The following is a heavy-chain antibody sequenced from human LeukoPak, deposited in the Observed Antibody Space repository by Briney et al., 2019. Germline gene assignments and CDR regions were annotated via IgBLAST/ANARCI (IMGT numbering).Heavy chain of an antibody. CDR2: INPSSGDT. Sequence: ASVKVSCKASGYTFTRYYLHWVRQAPGQGLEWMGRINPSSGDTNYAQNFQGRVTMTRDTSISTAYMELSRLRSDDTAVYYCATTSGYFYYWGQGTLVTVSS. V-gene: IGHV1-2*06. CDR1: GYTFTRYY. D-gene: IGHD1-26*01. J-gene: IGHJ4*02. CDR3: ATTSGYFYY.